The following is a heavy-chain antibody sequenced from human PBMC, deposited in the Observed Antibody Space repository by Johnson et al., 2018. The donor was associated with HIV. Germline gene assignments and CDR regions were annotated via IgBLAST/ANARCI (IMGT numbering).Heavy chain of an antibody. CDR1: GFTFDDYG. CDR2: ISGSGGST. J-gene: IGHJ3*02. Sequence: VQLVESGGGVVRPGGSLRLSCAASGFTFDDYGMSWVRHAPGKGLEWVSAISGSGGSTYYADSVKGRFTISRDNSKNSLYLQMNSLKAEDTAVYYCARSKDCSVGTCPDGLDIWGQGTMVIVSS. CDR3: ARSKDCSVGTCPDGLDI. D-gene: IGHD2-15*01. V-gene: IGHV3-23*04.